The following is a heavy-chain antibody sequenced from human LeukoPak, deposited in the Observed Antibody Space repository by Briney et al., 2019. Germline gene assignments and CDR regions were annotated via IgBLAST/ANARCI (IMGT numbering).Heavy chain of an antibody. CDR2: INPNSGGT. Sequence: ASVKVSCKASGYTFTGYYMHWVRQAPGQGLEWMGRINPNSGGTNYAQKLQGRVTMTRDTSISTAYMELSRLRSDDTAVYYCAREGYCTDGVCYPFGYWGQGTLVTVSS. V-gene: IGHV1-2*06. CDR3: AREGYCTDGVCYPFGY. J-gene: IGHJ4*02. D-gene: IGHD2-8*01. CDR1: GYTFTGYY.